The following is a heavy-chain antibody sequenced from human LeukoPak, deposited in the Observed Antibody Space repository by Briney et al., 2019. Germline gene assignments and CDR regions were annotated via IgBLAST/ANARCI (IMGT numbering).Heavy chain of an antibody. CDR3: ASYDFWSGRGLDI. CDR2: VYYSGIT. J-gene: IGHJ3*02. Sequence: SETLSLTCTVSGGSVNNNAYYWGWVRQPPGKGLEYIGNVYYSGITYYNPSLQSRVTISVDTSKNQFSLKLSSVTAADTAVYYCASYDFWSGRGLDIWGQGTMVTVSS. D-gene: IGHD3-3*01. CDR1: GGSVNNNAYY. V-gene: IGHV4-39*01.